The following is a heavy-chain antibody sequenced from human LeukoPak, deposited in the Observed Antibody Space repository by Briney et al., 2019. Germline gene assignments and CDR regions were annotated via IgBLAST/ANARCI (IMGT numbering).Heavy chain of an antibody. V-gene: IGHV3-30-3*01. CDR2: ISYDGSNK. J-gene: IGHJ4*02. D-gene: IGHD6-13*01. CDR3: ARGGGMRSWYDFDY. CDR1: GFTFSSYA. Sequence: GRALRLSCAASGFTFSSYALHWVRQAPGKGLEWVAVISYDGSNKYYADSVKGRFTISRDNSEKTLYLQMNSLRAEDTAVYYCARGGGMRSWYDFDYWGQGILVTVSS.